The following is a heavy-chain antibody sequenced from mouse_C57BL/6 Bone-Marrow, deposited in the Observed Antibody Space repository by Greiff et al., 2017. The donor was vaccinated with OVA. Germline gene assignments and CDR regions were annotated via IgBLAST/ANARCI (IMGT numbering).Heavy chain of an antibody. V-gene: IGHV5-6*01. CDR2: ISSGGSYT. CDR3: ARQRLYYFDY. Sequence: VQLQQSGGDLVKPGGSLKLSCAASGFTFSSYGMSWVRQTPDKRLEWVATISSGGSYTYYPDSVKGRFTISRDNAKNTLYLQMSSLKSEDTAMYYCARQRLYYFDYWGQGTTLTVSS. CDR1: GFTFSSYG. J-gene: IGHJ2*01.